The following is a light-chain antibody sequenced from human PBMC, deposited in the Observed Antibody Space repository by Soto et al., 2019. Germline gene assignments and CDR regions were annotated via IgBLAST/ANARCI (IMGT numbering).Light chain of an antibody. CDR2: DND. V-gene: IGLV1-51*01. CDR3: KTWDTRLTSGVIV. CDR1: ASNIGNNY. Sequence: QSVLTQPPSVSAAPGQNVTISCSGSASNIGNNYVSWYQQLPGTAPKLRIYDNDQRPSGIPDRFSASKSGTSATLGISRLQTGEQADYSCKTWDTRLTSGVIVFASGPKVPVL. J-gene: IGLJ1*01.